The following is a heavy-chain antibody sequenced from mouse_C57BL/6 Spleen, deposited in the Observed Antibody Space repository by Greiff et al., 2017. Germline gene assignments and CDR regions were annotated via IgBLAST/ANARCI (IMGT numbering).Heavy chain of an antibody. CDR2: ISDGGSYT. Sequence: EVQRVESGGGLVKPGGSLKLSCAASGFTFSSYAMSWVRQTPEKRLEWVATISDGGSYTYYPANVKGRFTISRDNAKNNLYLQMSHLKAEDTAMYYCARDQGGFDYWGQGTTLTVSS. D-gene: IGHD1-1*02. CDR1: GFTFSSYA. CDR3: ARDQGGFDY. V-gene: IGHV5-4*01. J-gene: IGHJ2*01.